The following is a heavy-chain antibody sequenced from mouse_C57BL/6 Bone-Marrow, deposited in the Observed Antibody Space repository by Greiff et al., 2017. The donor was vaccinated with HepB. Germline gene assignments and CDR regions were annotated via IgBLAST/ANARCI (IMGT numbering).Heavy chain of an antibody. D-gene: IGHD2-4*01. J-gene: IGHJ2*01. CDR1: GYTFTDYY. V-gene: IGHV1-84*01. CDR2: IYPGSGNT. CDR3: AKERLITHFDY. Sequence: QVQLKQSGPELVKPGASVKISCKASGYTFTDYYINWVKQRPGQGLEWIGWIYPGSGNTKYNEKFEGEATLNVDTSSSTAYMQLSSRTSEDSAVYFCAKERLITHFDYWGQGTTLTVSS.